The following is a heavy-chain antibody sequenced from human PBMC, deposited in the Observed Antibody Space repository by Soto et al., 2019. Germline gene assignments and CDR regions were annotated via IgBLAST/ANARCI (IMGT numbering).Heavy chain of an antibody. V-gene: IGHV1-18*01. D-gene: IGHD3-16*01. J-gene: IGHJ6*02. CDR2: INGYTGNT. Sequence: VKVSCKASGGTFSSYAISWVRQAPGQGLEWMGWINGYTGNTNYAQKFQGRVTMTTDTSTNTAYLDLWTLISDDTAVYYCARSWVTGKGGIDVWGQGTTVTVSS. CDR1: GGTFSSYA. CDR3: ARSWVTGKGGIDV.